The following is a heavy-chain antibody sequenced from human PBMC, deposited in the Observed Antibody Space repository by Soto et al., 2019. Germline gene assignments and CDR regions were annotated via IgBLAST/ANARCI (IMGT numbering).Heavy chain of an antibody. CDR3: ARDVGYYDSSGPFDY. CDR1: GYTFTGYY. D-gene: IGHD3-22*01. CDR2: INPNSGGT. J-gene: IGHJ4*02. Sequence: ASVKVSCKASGYTFTGYYMHWVRQAPGQGLEWMGWINPNSGGTNYAQKFQGRVTMTRDTSISTAYMELSRLRSDDTAVYYCARDVGYYDSSGPFDYWVQGTLVTVAS. V-gene: IGHV1-2*02.